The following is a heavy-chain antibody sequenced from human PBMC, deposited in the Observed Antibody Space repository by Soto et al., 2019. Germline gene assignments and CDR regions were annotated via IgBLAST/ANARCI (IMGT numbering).Heavy chain of an antibody. D-gene: IGHD3-9*01. Sequence: EVQLVESGGGLIQPGGSLRLSCAASGFTFSDHQMNWVRQAPGRGLEWVSVIYSSGTTYYGDSVKGRFTISRDNSKNTLYLQTNILRTEDTALYYCARAGSPFHSDSTGYWGFDYWGQGTLVTVSS. J-gene: IGHJ4*02. CDR3: ARAGSPFHSDSTGYWGFDY. CDR2: IYSSGTT. CDR1: GFTFSDHQ. V-gene: IGHV3-53*01.